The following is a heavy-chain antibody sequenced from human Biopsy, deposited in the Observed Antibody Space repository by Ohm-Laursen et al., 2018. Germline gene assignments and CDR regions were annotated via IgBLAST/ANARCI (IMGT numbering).Heavy chain of an antibody. CDR1: GFTFTDYW. D-gene: IGHD2-2*01. V-gene: IGHV3-7*01. J-gene: IGHJ3*01. CDR2: IKQDGSEK. CDR3: ARPKSRRALDV. Sequence: SLRLSCSASGFTFTDYWMIWVRRAPGKGLEWVANIKQDGSEKNYVDPVKGRFTITRDNAKNSLYLQMNSLRVEDTAVYYCARPKSRRALDVWGQGTMVTVSS.